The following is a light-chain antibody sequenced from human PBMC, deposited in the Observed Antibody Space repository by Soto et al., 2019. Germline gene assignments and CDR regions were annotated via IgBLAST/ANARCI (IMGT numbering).Light chain of an antibody. CDR3: GALDGSLNIFV. Sequence: QSVLTQPPSVSAAPGQKVTISCSGSSSDIGNNYVSWYQVLPGTAPKFLIYDNDKRPSGIPDRFSGSRSGTSATLGITGLQTGDEADYYCGALDGSLNIFVFGTGTKLTVL. J-gene: IGLJ1*01. V-gene: IGLV1-51*01. CDR1: SSDIGNNY. CDR2: DND.